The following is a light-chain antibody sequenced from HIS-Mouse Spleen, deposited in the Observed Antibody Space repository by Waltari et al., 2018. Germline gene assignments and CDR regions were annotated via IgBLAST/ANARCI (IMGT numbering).Light chain of an antibody. CDR3: QSYDSSNSWV. CDR2: EDN. Sequence: NFMLTQPHSVSESPGKTVTISCTGSSGSIASNYVQWYQQRPGSAPTTVFYEDNQRPSGVPDRFSGCIDSSSNSASLTISGLKTEDEADYYCQSYDSSNSWVFGGGTKLTVL. CDR1: SGSIASNY. J-gene: IGLJ3*02. V-gene: IGLV6-57*02.